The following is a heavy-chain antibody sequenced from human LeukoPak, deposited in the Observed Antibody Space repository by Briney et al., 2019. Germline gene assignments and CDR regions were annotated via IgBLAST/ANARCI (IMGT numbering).Heavy chain of an antibody. CDR3: TTGLATDFWGGYFSLGP. J-gene: IGHJ5*02. Sequence: GGSLRLSCAASGFTFSNAWMSWVRQAPGKGLGWVGRIKSKTDGGTTDYAAPVKGRFTISRDDSKNTLYLQMNSLKTEDTAVYYCTTGLATDFWGGYFSLGPWGQGTLVTVSS. V-gene: IGHV3-15*01. CDR1: GFTFSNAW. D-gene: IGHD3-3*01. CDR2: IKSKTDGGTT.